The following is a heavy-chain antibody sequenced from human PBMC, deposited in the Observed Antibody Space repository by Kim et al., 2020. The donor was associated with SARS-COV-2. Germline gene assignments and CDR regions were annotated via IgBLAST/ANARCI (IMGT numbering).Heavy chain of an antibody. Sequence: GGSLRLSCAASGFTFSNYGMHWVRQAPGKGLEWVAFISFDGSNTYYADSVEGRFTISRDNSKNTLYLQVNSLRAEDTAVFYCAKALWADHIVTTTIGGQWGQGTLVTVSS. CDR1: GFTFSNYG. V-gene: IGHV3-30*18. CDR2: ISFDGSNT. J-gene: IGHJ4*02. CDR3: AKALWADHIVTTTIGGQ. D-gene: IGHD5-12*01.